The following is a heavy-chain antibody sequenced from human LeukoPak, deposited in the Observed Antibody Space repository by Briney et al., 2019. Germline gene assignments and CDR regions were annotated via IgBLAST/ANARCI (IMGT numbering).Heavy chain of an antibody. Sequence: SETLSLTCTVSGGSISSGSYYWSRIRQPAGKGLEWIGRICTSGSTNYNPSLKSRVTISVDTSKNQFSLKLSSVTAADTAVYYCARVSRAAAGTPFDYWGQGTLVTVSS. J-gene: IGHJ4*02. CDR3: ARVSRAAAGTPFDY. V-gene: IGHV4-61*02. CDR2: ICTSGST. D-gene: IGHD6-13*01. CDR1: GGSISSGSYY.